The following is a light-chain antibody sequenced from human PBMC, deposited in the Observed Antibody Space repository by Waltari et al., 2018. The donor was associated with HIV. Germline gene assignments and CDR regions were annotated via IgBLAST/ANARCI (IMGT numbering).Light chain of an antibody. Sequence: SYELTQPPSVSVFPGQTASITCSGHELGDRYTCWYQQKPGQSPVLAISQNNKRPSGIPERFSGSNYGSTATLTISGTQAMDEADYCCQAWDSGTVVFGGGTSLTVL. V-gene: IGLV3-1*01. CDR1: ELGDRY. CDR2: QNN. CDR3: QAWDSGTVV. J-gene: IGLJ2*01.